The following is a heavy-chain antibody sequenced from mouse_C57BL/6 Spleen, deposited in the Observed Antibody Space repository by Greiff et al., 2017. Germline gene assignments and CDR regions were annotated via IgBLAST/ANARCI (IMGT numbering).Heavy chain of an antibody. CDR3: ARHDDYGNVFAY. V-gene: IGHV5-6*01. J-gene: IGHJ3*01. Sequence: ESGGDLVKPGGSLKLSCAASGFTFSSYGMSWVRQTPDKRLEWVATISSGGSYTYYPDSVKGRFTISRDNAKNTLYLQMSSLKSEDTAMYYCARHDDYGNVFAYWGQGTLVTVSA. CDR1: GFTFSSYG. D-gene: IGHD2-1*01. CDR2: ISSGGSYT.